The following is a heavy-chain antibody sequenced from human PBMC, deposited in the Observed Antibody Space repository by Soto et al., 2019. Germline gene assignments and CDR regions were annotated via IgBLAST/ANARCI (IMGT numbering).Heavy chain of an antibody. CDR1: GGTFSSYT. CDR2: IIPILGIA. CDR3: AREGGVYYGSGSYSD. J-gene: IGHJ4*02. Sequence: QVQLVQSGAEVKKPGSSVKVSCKASGGTFSSYTISWVRQAPGQGLEWMGRIIPILGIANYAQKFQGRVTITADKSTSTADMELSSLRSEDTALYYCAREGGVYYGSGSYSDWGQGTLVTVSS. D-gene: IGHD3-10*01. V-gene: IGHV1-69*08.